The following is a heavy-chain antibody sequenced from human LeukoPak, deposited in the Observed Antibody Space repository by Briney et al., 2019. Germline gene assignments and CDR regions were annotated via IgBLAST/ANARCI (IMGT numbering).Heavy chain of an antibody. D-gene: IGHD3-22*01. CDR2: IYPGDSDT. V-gene: IGHV5-51*01. Sequence: GESLKISCKGSGYSFTSYWIGWVRQMPGKGLEWMGIIYPGDSDTRYSPSFQGQVTISADKSISTAYLQWSSLEASDTAMYYCARPNSFDYYDSSGIFDYWGQGTLVTVSS. J-gene: IGHJ4*02. CDR3: ARPNSFDYYDSSGIFDY. CDR1: GYSFTSYW.